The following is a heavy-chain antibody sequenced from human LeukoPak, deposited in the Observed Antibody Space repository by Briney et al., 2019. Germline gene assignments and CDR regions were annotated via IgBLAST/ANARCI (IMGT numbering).Heavy chain of an antibody. V-gene: IGHV3-53*01. J-gene: IGHJ4*02. CDR3: ARVGYYGSGSYWVFDY. CDR1: GFTFSSYS. CDR2: IYSGGST. D-gene: IGHD3-10*01. Sequence: GGSLRLSCAASGFTFSSYSMNWVRQAPGKGLEWVSVIYSGGSTYYADSVKGRFTISRDNSKNTLYLQMNSLRAEDTAVYYCARVGYYGSGSYWVFDYWGQGTLVTVSS.